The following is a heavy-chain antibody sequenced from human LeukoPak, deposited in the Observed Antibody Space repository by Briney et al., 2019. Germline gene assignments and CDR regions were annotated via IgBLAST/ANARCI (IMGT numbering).Heavy chain of an antibody. Sequence: KPSETLSLTCAVYGGSFSGYYWSWIRQPPGKGLEWIGEINHSGSTNYNPSLKSRVTISVDTSKNQFSLKLSSVTAADTAVYYCARLPRVVGATRRRGPFDYWGQGTLVTVSS. J-gene: IGHJ4*02. CDR2: INHSGST. CDR3: ARLPRVVGATRRRGPFDY. V-gene: IGHV4-34*01. D-gene: IGHD1-26*01. CDR1: GGSFSGYY.